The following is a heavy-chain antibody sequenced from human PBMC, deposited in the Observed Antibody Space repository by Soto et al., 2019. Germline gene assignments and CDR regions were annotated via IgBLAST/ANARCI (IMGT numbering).Heavy chain of an antibody. V-gene: IGHV3-30*18. J-gene: IGHJ4*02. Sequence: GGSLRLSCAASGFTFSSYGMHWVHQAPGKGLEWVAVISYDGSNEYYADSVKGRFTISRDNSKNTLYLQMNSLRAEDTAVYYCAKVWYSGSYYDYFDYWGQGTLVTVSS. D-gene: IGHD1-26*01. CDR1: GFTFSSYG. CDR2: ISYDGSNE. CDR3: AKVWYSGSYYDYFDY.